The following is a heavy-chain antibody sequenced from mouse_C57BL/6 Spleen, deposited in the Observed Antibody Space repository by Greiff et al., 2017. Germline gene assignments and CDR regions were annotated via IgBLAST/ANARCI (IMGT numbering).Heavy chain of an antibody. Sequence: VQLQQPGAELVRPGTSVKLSCKASGYTFTSYWMHWVKQRPGQGLEWIGVIDPSDSYTNYNQKFKGKATLTVDTSSRTAYMQLISLTSEDSAVYYCAVPPPSYGGVDYWGQGTTLTVSS. D-gene: IGHD2-10*01. CDR2: IDPSDSYT. CDR3: AVPPPSYGGVDY. V-gene: IGHV1-59*01. CDR1: GYTFTSYW. J-gene: IGHJ2*01.